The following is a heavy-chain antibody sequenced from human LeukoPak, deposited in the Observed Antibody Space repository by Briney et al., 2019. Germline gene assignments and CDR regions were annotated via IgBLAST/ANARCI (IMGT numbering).Heavy chain of an antibody. V-gene: IGHV3-66*01. CDR2: IYSGGST. CDR1: GFTVSSNY. D-gene: IGHD1-26*01. J-gene: IGHJ4*02. Sequence: GGSLRLSCAASGFTVSSNYMSWVRQAPGKGLEWVSVIYSGGSTYYADSVKGRFTISRDNSKNTLYLQMNSLRAEDTAVYYCARIIVGAWGPLDYWGQGTLVTVSS. CDR3: ARIIVGAWGPLDY.